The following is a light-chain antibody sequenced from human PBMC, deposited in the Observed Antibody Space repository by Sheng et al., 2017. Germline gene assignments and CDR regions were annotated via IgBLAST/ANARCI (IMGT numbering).Light chain of an antibody. CDR2: GAS. CDR1: QSLSNN. V-gene: IGKV3-15*01. Sequence: EVVMTQSPGTLSVSPGERATLSCRASQSLSNNLAWYQQKPGQAPRLLIYGASTRAAGVPARFRGSGSGTDFTLTISSLQSEDFALYYCQQYNHWPPYTFGQGTKLEIK. J-gene: IGKJ2*01. CDR3: QQYNHWPPYT.